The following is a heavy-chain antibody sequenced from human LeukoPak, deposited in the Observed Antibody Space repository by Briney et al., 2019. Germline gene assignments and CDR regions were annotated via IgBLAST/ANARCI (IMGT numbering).Heavy chain of an antibody. V-gene: IGHV4-59*08. J-gene: IGHJ4*02. CDR2: IYYSGST. CDR3: ARRRYFDY. CDR1: GGSISSYY. Sequence: SETLFLTCTVSGGSISSYYWSWIRQPPGKGLEWIGYIYYSGSTNYNPSLESRVTISVDTSKNQFSLKLSSVTAADTAVYYCARRRYFDYWGQGTLVTVSS.